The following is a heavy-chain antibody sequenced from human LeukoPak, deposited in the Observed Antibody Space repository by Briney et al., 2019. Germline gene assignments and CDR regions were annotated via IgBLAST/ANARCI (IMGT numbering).Heavy chain of an antibody. J-gene: IGHJ3*02. CDR2: INHSGST. CDR3: ASGYFDWLYAFDI. Sequence: PSETLSLTCAVYGGSFSGYYWSWIRQPPGKGLEWIGEINHSGSTNYNPSLKSRVTISVDTSKNQFSLKLSSVTAADTAVYYCASGYFDWLYAFDIWGQGTMVTVS. D-gene: IGHD3-9*01. CDR1: GGSFSGYY. V-gene: IGHV4-34*01.